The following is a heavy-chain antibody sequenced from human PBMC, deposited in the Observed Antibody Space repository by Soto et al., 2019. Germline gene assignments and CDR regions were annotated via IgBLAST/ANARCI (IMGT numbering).Heavy chain of an antibody. J-gene: IGHJ6*02. CDR3: ARGIPNGVHYGMDV. CDR2: ISAYNGNT. D-gene: IGHD2-8*01. Sequence: ASVKVSCKASGYTFTGYGINWVRQAPGQGLEWMGWISAYNGNTNYAQKLQGRVTMTTDTSTSTAYMELRSLRSDDTAVYYCARGIPNGVHYGMDVWGQGTTVTVSS. V-gene: IGHV1-18*04. CDR1: GYTFTGYG.